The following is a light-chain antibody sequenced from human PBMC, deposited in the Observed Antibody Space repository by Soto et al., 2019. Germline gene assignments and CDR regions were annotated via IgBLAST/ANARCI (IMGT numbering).Light chain of an antibody. CDR1: QSVSNNF. V-gene: IGKV3-20*01. J-gene: IGKJ2*01. CDR3: HQYGGSPQT. CDR2: GAS. Sequence: EVVLTQSPGTLSLSPGERATLSCRASQSVSNNFLAWYQQKLGQAPRLLIFGASTRATATPDRFSGRGSGADFPLTIGRLEPEDSAVYYCHQYGGSPQTFGQGTKLEIK.